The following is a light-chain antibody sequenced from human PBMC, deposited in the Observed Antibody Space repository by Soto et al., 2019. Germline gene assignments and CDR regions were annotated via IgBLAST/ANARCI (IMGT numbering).Light chain of an antibody. CDR3: QQYNNYWT. Sequence: DIQMTQSPSTLSASVGDRVTITCRASQSCGTSLAWYQQRPGKAPNLLIYKASNLESGVPSRFSGSGSGTEFTLTISSVQPADFATYYCQQYNNYWTFGQGTKVEIK. J-gene: IGKJ1*01. CDR1: QSCGTS. V-gene: IGKV1-5*03. CDR2: KAS.